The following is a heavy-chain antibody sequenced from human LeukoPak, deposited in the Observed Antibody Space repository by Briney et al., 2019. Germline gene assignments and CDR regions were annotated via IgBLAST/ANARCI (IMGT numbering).Heavy chain of an antibody. Sequence: PSETLSLTCTVSGGSISSYYWSWIRQPPGKGLEWIGYIYYSGSTNYNPSLKSRVTISVDTSKNQFSLKLSSVTAADTAVYYCAREAVAATGFDYWGQGTLVTVS. J-gene: IGHJ4*02. CDR2: IYYSGST. D-gene: IGHD6-19*01. CDR3: AREAVAATGFDY. V-gene: IGHV4-59*01. CDR1: GGSISSYY.